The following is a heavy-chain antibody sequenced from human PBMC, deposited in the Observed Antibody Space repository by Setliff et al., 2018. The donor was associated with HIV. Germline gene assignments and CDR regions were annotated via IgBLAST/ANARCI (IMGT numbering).Heavy chain of an antibody. J-gene: IGHJ5*02. D-gene: IGHD6-13*01. V-gene: IGHV4-59*08. CDR1: GGSISTYY. CDR2: IYYTGTT. Sequence: PSETLSLTCTVSGGSISTYYWSWIRQPPGKGLELIGYIYYTGTTNYNPSLKSRVTISLDTSQNHFSLKLTSVTAADTAVYYCARHITGGLAAPVWFDPWGQGTLVTV. CDR3: ARHITGGLAAPVWFDP.